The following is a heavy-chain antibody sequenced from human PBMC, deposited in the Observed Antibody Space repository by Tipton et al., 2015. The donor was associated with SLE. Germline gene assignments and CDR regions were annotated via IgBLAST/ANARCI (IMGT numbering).Heavy chain of an antibody. CDR2: IYYSGNT. V-gene: IGHV4-59*01. CDR1: GDSMDNYY. J-gene: IGHJ3*02. CDR3: AGGGVATMGGYAFEI. Sequence: TLSLTCTVAGDSMDNYYWTWIRQPPGKGLEWIGTIYYSGNTYNNPSLKSRLSISIDKSKNQFSLKLSSVIAADTAVYFCAGGGVATMGGYAFEIWGQGTMVTVSS. D-gene: IGHD5-12*01.